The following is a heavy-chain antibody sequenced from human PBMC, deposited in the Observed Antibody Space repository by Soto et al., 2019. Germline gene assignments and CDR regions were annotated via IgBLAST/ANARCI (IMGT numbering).Heavy chain of an antibody. CDR1: GYKFTSNW. D-gene: IGHD5-18*01. Sequence: PGESLKISCQASGYKFTSNWLSWVRRVPGKGLEWVGRIDPSDSYTKYSPSFQGRVTITTDKSISTVYLQWDSLQTSDTAMYYCARQAPRGYTYAKYYFEYWGQGTLVTVSS. J-gene: IGHJ4*02. CDR3: ARQAPRGYTYAKYYFEY. V-gene: IGHV5-10-1*01. CDR2: IDPSDSYT.